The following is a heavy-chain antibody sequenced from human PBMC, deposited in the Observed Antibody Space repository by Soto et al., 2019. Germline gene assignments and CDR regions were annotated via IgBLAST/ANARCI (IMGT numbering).Heavy chain of an antibody. J-gene: IGHJ6*02. Sequence: QVQLVESGGGVVQPGRSLRLSCAASGFTFSSYGMHWVRQAPGKGLEWVAVIWYDGSNKYYADSVKGRFTISIDNSKNTLYLQMNSLRAEDTAVYYCARVEGLRFLEWSYYGMDVWGQGTTVTVSS. D-gene: IGHD3-3*01. V-gene: IGHV3-33*01. CDR1: GFTFSSYG. CDR2: IWYDGSNK. CDR3: ARVEGLRFLEWSYYGMDV.